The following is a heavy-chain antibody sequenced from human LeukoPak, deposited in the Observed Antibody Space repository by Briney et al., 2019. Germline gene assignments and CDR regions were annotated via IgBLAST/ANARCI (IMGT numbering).Heavy chain of an antibody. D-gene: IGHD3-10*01. CDR1: GGSFSGYY. CDR2: INHSGST. CDR3: ARGRGRFGGRERPDFDY. Sequence: SETLSLTCAVYGGSFSGYYWSWIRQPPGKELEWIGEINHSGSTNYNPSLKSRVTISVDTSKNQFSLKLSSVTAADTAVYYCARGRGRFGGRERPDFDYWGQGTLVTVSS. J-gene: IGHJ4*02. V-gene: IGHV4-34*01.